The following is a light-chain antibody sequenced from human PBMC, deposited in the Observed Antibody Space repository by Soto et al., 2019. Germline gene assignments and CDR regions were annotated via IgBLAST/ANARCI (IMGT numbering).Light chain of an antibody. Sequence: EVVLTQSPATLSLSPGERATLSCRASQNIRTFLDWYQQKPGQAPRLLIYGASNRATGIPARFSGSGSGTAFTLTIGSLESEDFEVYYCQQNSHWLRWSFGQGTRV. V-gene: IGKV3-11*01. CDR3: QQNSHWLRWS. J-gene: IGKJ1*01. CDR2: GAS. CDR1: QNIRTF.